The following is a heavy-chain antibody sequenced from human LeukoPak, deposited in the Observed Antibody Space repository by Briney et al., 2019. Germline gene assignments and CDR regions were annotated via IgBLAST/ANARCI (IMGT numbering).Heavy chain of an antibody. CDR1: GGSISSGAYY. CDR2: IYYSEST. V-gene: IGHV4-30-4*01. Sequence: SQTLSLTCTVSGGSISSGAYYWSWIRQPPGKGPEWIGNIYYSESTYYNPSLNSRVTISVDTSKNQVSLRLTSVTAADTAVYYCASGRYFDWYPYYFDSWGQGTLVTVSS. J-gene: IGHJ4*02. D-gene: IGHD3-9*01. CDR3: ASGRYFDWYPYYFDS.